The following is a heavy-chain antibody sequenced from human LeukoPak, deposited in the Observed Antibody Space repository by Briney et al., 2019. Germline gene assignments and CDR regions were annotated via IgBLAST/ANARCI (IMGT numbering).Heavy chain of an antibody. J-gene: IGHJ4*02. D-gene: IGHD2-21*02. Sequence: ASVKVSCKASGYTFTSYFIHWVRQAPGQGLEWMGIINPTGGSTFYAQKFQGRVTMTRDTSTSTVYMELSSLRSEDTAVYYCARGGPCGGDCYSTSFDYWGQGTPVTVSS. V-gene: IGHV1-46*01. CDR3: ARGGPCGGDCYSTSFDY. CDR2: INPTGGST. CDR1: GYTFTSYF.